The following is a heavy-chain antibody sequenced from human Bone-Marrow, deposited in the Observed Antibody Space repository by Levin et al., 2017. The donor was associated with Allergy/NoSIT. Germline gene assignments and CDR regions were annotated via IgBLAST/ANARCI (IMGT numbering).Heavy chain of an antibody. Sequence: GESLKISCKASGYTFTSYGISWVRQAPGQGLEWMGWISAYNGNTNYAQTLQGRVTMTTDTSTSTAYMELRSLRSDDTAGYYCARSFNCGVQSSGGRCFGHYFDYWRQRTLVTVSS. CDR2: ISAYNGNT. CDR3: ARSFNCGVQSSGGRCFGHYFDY. CDR1: GYTFTSYG. D-gene: IGHD2-15*01. V-gene: IGHV1-18*01. J-gene: IGHJ4*02.